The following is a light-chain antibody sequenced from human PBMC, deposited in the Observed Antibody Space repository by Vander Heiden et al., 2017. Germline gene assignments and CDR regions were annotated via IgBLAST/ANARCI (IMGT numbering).Light chain of an antibody. V-gene: IGLV1-51*01. CDR3: GTWDSSLRALA. CDR2: DND. Sequence: QSVLTRPPSVSAAPGQKATISCSGSTSNIGNNYVSWYQQLPGTDPKLLIYDNDRRPAGIPDRFSGSKSGTLATLAITGLQTGDEAHYYCGTWDSSLRALAFGGGTELTVL. CDR1: TSNIGNNY. J-gene: IGLJ2*01.